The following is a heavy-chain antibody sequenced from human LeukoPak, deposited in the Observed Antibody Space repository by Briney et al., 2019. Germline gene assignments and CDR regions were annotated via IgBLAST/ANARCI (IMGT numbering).Heavy chain of an antibody. Sequence: GESLKISCKGSGYSFTSYWIGWVRQMPGKGLEWMGIIYPGDSDTRYSPSFQGQVTISADKSISTAYLQWSSLKASDTAMYYCARLFRPSIAAAGTPPDYWGQGTLVTVSS. D-gene: IGHD6-13*01. V-gene: IGHV5-51*01. CDR2: IYPGDSDT. CDR3: ARLFRPSIAAAGTPPDY. J-gene: IGHJ4*02. CDR1: GYSFTSYW.